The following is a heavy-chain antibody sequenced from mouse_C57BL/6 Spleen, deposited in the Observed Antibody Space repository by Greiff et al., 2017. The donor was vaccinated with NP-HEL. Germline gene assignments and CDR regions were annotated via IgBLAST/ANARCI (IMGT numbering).Heavy chain of an antibody. CDR2: INYDGSST. V-gene: IGHV5-16*01. J-gene: IGHJ4*01. CDR1: GFTFSDYY. CDR3: ARDGSNNSMDY. D-gene: IGHD2-5*01. Sequence: EVMLVESEGGLVQPGSSMKLSCTASGFTFSDYYMAWVRQVPEKGLEWVANINYDGSSTYYLDSLKSRFIISRDNAKNILYLQMSSLKSEDTATYYCARDGSNNSMDYWGQGTSVTVSS.